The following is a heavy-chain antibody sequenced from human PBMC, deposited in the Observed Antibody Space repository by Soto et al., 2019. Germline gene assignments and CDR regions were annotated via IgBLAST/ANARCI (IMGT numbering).Heavy chain of an antibody. D-gene: IGHD3-22*01. CDR2: IYSGGST. CDR3: ARAPPGWDGNSSGYYHGYIDY. V-gene: IGHV3-53*01. Sequence: AGGSLRLSCAASGFTVSSNYMSWVRQAPGKGLEWVSVIYSGGSTYYADSVKGRFTISRDNSKNTLYLQMNSLKDEDTAVYYCARAPPGWDGNSSGYYHGYIDYWGPGTLVTLSS. CDR1: GFTVSSNY. J-gene: IGHJ4*02.